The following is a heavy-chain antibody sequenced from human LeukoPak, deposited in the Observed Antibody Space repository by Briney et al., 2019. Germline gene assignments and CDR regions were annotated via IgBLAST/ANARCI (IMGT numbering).Heavy chain of an antibody. V-gene: IGHV3-23*01. CDR3: AKVETAAAATLRGFDY. J-gene: IGHJ4*02. CDR2: IGGSGGST. CDR1: GFTFSSYA. Sequence: PGGSLRLSCAASGFTFSSYAMSWVRQAPGKGLEWVSSIGGSGGSTYYADSVKGRFIISRDNSKNTLYLQMNSLRAEDTAVYYCAKVETAAAATLRGFDYWGQGTLVTVSS. D-gene: IGHD6-13*01.